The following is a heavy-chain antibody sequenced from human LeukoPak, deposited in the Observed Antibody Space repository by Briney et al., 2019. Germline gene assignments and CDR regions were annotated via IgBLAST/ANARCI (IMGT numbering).Heavy chain of an antibody. Sequence: SETLSLTCTVSGYSISSGYYWGWIRQPPGKGLEWIGSICHSGNTYYNPSLKSRVTISVDTSKNQFSLKLSSVTAADTAVYYCVRDSGYPLDYWGQGTLVTVSS. D-gene: IGHD3-22*01. CDR1: GYSISSGYY. J-gene: IGHJ4*02. CDR3: VRDSGYPLDY. CDR2: ICHSGNT. V-gene: IGHV4-38-2*02.